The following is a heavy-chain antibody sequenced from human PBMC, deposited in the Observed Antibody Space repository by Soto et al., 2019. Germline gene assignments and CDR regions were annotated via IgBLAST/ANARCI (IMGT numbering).Heavy chain of an antibody. J-gene: IGHJ3*02. Sequence: PSETLSLTCTVSGGSISSYYWSWIRQPPGKGLEWIGYIYYSGSTNYNPSLKSRVTISVDTSKNQFSLKLSSVTAADTAVYYCARHVITGTKGPAFDIWGQGTMVTVSS. V-gene: IGHV4-59*08. CDR3: ARHVITGTKGPAFDI. CDR1: GGSISSYY. CDR2: IYYSGST. D-gene: IGHD1-7*01.